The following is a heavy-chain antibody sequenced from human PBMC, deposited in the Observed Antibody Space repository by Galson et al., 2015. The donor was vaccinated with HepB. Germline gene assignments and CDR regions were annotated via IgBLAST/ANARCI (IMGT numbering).Heavy chain of an antibody. D-gene: IGHD4-23*01. CDR3: ARVVRAGAPHFDY. J-gene: IGHJ4*02. CDR1: GYTFSRYG. V-gene: IGHV1-18*01. Sequence: SVKVSCKASGYTFSRYGISWVRQAPGQGLEWMGWISAYNGNTNCEQKFQGRVTMTTDTSTRTAYMVMRSLRSDDTAVYFCARVVRAGAPHFDYWGQGTLVTVSS. CDR2: ISAYNGNT.